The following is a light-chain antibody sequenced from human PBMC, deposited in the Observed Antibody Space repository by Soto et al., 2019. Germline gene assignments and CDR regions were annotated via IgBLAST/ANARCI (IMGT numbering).Light chain of an antibody. J-gene: IGKJ1*01. CDR2: DAS. CDR1: QSVSSY. V-gene: IGKV3-11*01. Sequence: EIVLAQSPATLSWSPGERATLSCRASQSVSSYLAWYQQKPGQAPRLLIYDASNRATGIPARFSGSGSGTDFTLTISSLEPEDFAVYYCQQRSNWSPSWTFGQGTKVDIK. CDR3: QQRSNWSPSWT.